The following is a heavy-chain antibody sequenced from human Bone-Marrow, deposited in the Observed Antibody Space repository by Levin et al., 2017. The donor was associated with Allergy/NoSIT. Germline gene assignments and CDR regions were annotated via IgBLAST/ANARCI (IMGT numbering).Heavy chain of an antibody. CDR3: EGLDGPEW. J-gene: IGHJ4*02. CDR2: IQDKNVGGAT. D-gene: IGHD1-1*01. Sequence: KTGGSLRLSCAASGFAFTGAWMTWVRQAPGKGLEWVGYIQDKNVGGATVLAVPVSGRFSISRDESRRMLYLQMNSLRDEDTAVYYCEGLDGPEWGGQGTLVTVSS. V-gene: IGHV3-15*01. CDR1: GFAFTGAW.